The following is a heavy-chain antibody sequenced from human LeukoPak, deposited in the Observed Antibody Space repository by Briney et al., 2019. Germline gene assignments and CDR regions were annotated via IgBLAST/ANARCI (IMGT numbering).Heavy chain of an antibody. Sequence: PGGSLRLSCAASGHYWMHWVRQAPGKGLVWFSHINSDGSWTGYAASVKGRFTISKNNAKNTVYLQMNNLGAEDTAVYYCVSFYETNWGRGTLVTVSS. CDR1: GHYW. D-gene: IGHD2-2*01. CDR3: VSFYETN. J-gene: IGHJ4*02. CDR2: INSDGSWT. V-gene: IGHV3-74*01.